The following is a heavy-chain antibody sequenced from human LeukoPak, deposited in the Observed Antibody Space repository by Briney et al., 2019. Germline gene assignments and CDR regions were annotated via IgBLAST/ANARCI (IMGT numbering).Heavy chain of an antibody. J-gene: IGHJ3*02. D-gene: IGHD5-18*01. V-gene: IGHV3-30*02. Sequence: GGSLRLSCAASGFTFSSYGMHWVRRAPGKGLEWVAFIRYDGSNKYYADSVKGRFAISRDNSKNTLYLQMNSLRAEDTAVYYCAKDLGLPGFAFDIWGQGTMVTVSS. CDR2: IRYDGSNK. CDR1: GFTFSSYG. CDR3: AKDLGLPGFAFDI.